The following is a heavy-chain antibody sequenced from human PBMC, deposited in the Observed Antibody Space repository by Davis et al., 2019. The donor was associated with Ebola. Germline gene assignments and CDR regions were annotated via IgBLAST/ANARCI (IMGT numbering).Heavy chain of an antibody. V-gene: IGHV1-2*06. CDR1: GYTFTGYY. CDR3: ARKPGGVVITTTPVFDY. J-gene: IGHJ4*02. CDR2: INPNSGGT. Sequence: AASVKVSCKASGYTFTGYYMHWVRQAPGQGLEWMGQINPNSGGTNYAQKFQGRVTMTRDTSISTAYMELSRLRSDDTAVYYCARKPGGVVITTTPVFDYWGQGTLVTVSS. D-gene: IGHD2-15*01.